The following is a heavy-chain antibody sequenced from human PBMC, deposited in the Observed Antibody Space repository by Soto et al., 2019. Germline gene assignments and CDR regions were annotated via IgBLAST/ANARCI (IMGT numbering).Heavy chain of an antibody. CDR3: ACSYYYYYMDV. J-gene: IGHJ6*03. Sequence: GWSLRLSCAASGFTFSSYWMSWVRQAPGKGLELVANIKQDGSEKYYVDTVKGRFTISRDNAKNSLYLQMNSLRAEDTAVYYCACSYYYYYMDVWGKGTT. CDR2: IKQDGSEK. CDR1: GFTFSSYW. V-gene: IGHV3-7*01.